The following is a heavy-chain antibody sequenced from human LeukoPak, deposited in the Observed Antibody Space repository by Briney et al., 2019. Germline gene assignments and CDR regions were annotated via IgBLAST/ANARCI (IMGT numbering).Heavy chain of an antibody. Sequence: PSETLSLTCTVSDASISSYSWSWIRQPPGKGLEWIGYIYNIGSSNYNPSLKSRVTISADTSKNQFSLNLNSVTAADTAVYYCARHSPSKVGFDYWGQGTLVAVSS. J-gene: IGHJ4*02. CDR3: ARHSPSKVGFDY. CDR1: DASISSYS. D-gene: IGHD1-26*01. V-gene: IGHV4-59*08. CDR2: IYNIGSS.